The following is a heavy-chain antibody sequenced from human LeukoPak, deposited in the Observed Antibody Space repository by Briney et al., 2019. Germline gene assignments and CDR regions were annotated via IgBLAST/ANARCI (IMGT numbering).Heavy chain of an antibody. J-gene: IGHJ5*02. CDR2: IIPIFGTA. V-gene: IGHV1-69*05. D-gene: IGHD6-13*01. CDR1: GGTFSSYA. CDR3: AREYSSSWNNWFDP. Sequence: SVKVSCKASGGTFSSYAISWVRQAPGQGLEWMGGIIPIFGTANYAQKLQGRVTMTTDTSTSTAYMELRSLRSDDTAVYYCAREYSSSWNNWFDPWGQGTLVTVSS.